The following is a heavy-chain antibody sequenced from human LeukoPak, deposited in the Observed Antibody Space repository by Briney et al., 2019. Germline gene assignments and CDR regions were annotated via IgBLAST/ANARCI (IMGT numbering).Heavy chain of an antibody. Sequence: GGSLKLSCAASGFTFSGSAVHWVRQSSGKGLEWVGHIDKKDNLYATAYAESVKGRFTISRDDSKDTAFLHMDSLKTEDTALYYCTRDRGTYTWFDPWDQGTLVTVST. CDR3: TRDRGTYTWFDP. V-gene: IGHV3-73*01. CDR1: GFTFSGSA. D-gene: IGHD2-2*02. CDR2: IDKKDNLYAT. J-gene: IGHJ5*02.